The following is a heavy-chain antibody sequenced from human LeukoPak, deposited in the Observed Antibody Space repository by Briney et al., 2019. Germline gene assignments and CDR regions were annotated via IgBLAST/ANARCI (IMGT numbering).Heavy chain of an antibody. D-gene: IGHD4-17*01. CDR3: ATHYGDYVNWFDP. J-gene: IGHJ5*02. CDR1: TGFTFRNNA. V-gene: IGHV3-23*01. CDR2: INAIGSST. Sequence: GGSLRLSCAASTGFTFRNNAMSWVRQAPGQGLEWVSSINAIGSSTWCADSVKGRFTIYRDNSKNTLSLQMNSLRAEDTALYYCATHYGDYVNWFDPWGQGTLVTVSS.